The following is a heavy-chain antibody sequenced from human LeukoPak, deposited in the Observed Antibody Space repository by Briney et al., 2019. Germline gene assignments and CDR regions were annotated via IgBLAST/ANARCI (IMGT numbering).Heavy chain of an antibody. J-gene: IGHJ4*02. D-gene: IGHD2-15*01. Sequence: GSLRLSCAASGVTFSRYAMSWVRQPPGKGLGWSGEITHSGSTNYNPSLKSRVTISVDTSKNQFSLKLSSVTAAGTAVYYCARGPPLTALGYCSGGSCYLDYWGQGTLVTVSS. V-gene: IGHV4-34*01. CDR1: GVTFSRYA. CDR2: ITHSGST. CDR3: ARGPPLTALGYCSGGSCYLDY.